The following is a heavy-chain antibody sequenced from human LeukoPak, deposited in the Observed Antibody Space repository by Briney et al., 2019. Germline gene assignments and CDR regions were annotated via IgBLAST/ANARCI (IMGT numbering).Heavy chain of an antibody. CDR3: AKDPKWIQLWRLFNP. CDR2: ISGSGGST. V-gene: IGHV3-23*01. Sequence: PGGSLRLSCAASGFTFSSYAMSWVRQAPGKGLEWVSAISGSGGSTYYADSVKGRFTISRDNSKNTLYLQMNSLRAEDTAVYYCAKDPKWIQLWRLFNPWGQGTLVTVSS. J-gene: IGHJ5*02. CDR1: GFTFSSYA. D-gene: IGHD5-18*01.